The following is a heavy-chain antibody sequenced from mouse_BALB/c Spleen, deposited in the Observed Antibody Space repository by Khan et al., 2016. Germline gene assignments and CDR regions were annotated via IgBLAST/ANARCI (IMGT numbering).Heavy chain of an antibody. CDR2: INPDSSTI. Sequence: EVKLLESGGGLVQPGGSLKLSCEASGFDFSRYWMSWVRQAPGKGLEWIGEINPDSSTINYTQSLKDKFIISRDNAKNTLYLQKRKVRSDDTVQYYCARTWYYGYLVNWGQGTLVTVSA. D-gene: IGHD1-1*01. CDR1: GFDFSRYW. J-gene: IGHJ3*01. V-gene: IGHV4-1*02. CDR3: ARTWYYGYLVN.